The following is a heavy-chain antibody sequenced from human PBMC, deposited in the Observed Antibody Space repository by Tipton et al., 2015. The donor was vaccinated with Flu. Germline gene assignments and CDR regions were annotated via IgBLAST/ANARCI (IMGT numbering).Heavy chain of an antibody. CDR1: GFTFSSYS. Sequence: SLRLSCAASGFTFSSYSMTWVRQAPGKGLEWVSSMSSSSSYVYYADSVKGRFTITRDNAKNSLYLQMNSLRVEDTAVYFCAREVLEDSRGWYNPFYYYGMDVWGQGTTVTVS. CDR3: AREVLEDSRGWYNPFYYYGMDV. J-gene: IGHJ6*02. V-gene: IGHV3-21*01. D-gene: IGHD1-14*01. CDR2: MSSSSSYV.